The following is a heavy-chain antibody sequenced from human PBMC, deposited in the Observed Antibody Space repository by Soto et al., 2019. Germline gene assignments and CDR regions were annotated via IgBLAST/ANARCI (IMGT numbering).Heavy chain of an antibody. CDR1: GFSLSTSGVG. J-gene: IGHJ4*02. D-gene: IGHD7-27*01. CDR2: IYWDDDK. V-gene: IGHV2-5*02. Sequence: QITLKESGPSLVKPTQTLTLTCTFSGFSLSTSGVGVGWIRQPPGKALEWLALIYWDDDKRYSPSLKSRITITKDTSKYQVVPTMTNMDPLDTATYYCAYSQTNWGSGDYFDYWGQGTLVTVSS. CDR3: AYSQTNWGSGDYFDY.